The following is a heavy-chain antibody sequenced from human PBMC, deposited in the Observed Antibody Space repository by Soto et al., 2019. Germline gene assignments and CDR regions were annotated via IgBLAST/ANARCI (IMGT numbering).Heavy chain of an antibody. CDR2: SSAYNGDT. CDR3: ARMVRGSNIDYYHYMDV. V-gene: IGHV1-18*01. CDR1: GYTFTSHG. Sequence: QVQLVQSGAEVKKPGASVKVSCKASGYTFTSHGISWVRQAPGQGLEWMGWSSAYNGDTNYAQKLQGRVTVTTDTSTSTAYMELRSLRSEDTAVYYCARMVRGSNIDYYHYMDVWGKGTTVTVSS. D-gene: IGHD3-10*01. J-gene: IGHJ6*03.